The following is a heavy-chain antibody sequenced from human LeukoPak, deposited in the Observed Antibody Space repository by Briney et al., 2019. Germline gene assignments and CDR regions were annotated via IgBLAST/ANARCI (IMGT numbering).Heavy chain of an antibody. D-gene: IGHD6-19*01. J-gene: IGHJ5*02. Sequence: PGGSLRLSCAASGFPFSNYAMTWIRQAPGKGLEWISLISAGGSSTFDADSMRGRFTISRDNYKNTLYLQMNSLRAEDTAVYYCAKAGGRGWSNLFDPWGQGTQVTVSS. CDR2: ISAGGSST. V-gene: IGHV3-23*01. CDR1: GFPFSNYA. CDR3: AKAGGRGWSNLFDP.